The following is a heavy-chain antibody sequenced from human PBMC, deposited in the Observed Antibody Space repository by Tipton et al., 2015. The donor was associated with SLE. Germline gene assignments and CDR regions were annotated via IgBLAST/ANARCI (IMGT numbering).Heavy chain of an antibody. V-gene: IGHV4-59*01. CDR1: GGSISSYY. CDR3: ARHQGDALDY. CDR2: IYYSGST. D-gene: IGHD5-24*01. Sequence: TLSLTCTVSGGSISSYYWSWFRQPPGEGLEWIGYIYYSGSTNYNPSLKSRVTISVDTSKNQFSLKLSSVTAADTAVYYCARHQGDALDYWGQGTPVTVSS. J-gene: IGHJ4*02.